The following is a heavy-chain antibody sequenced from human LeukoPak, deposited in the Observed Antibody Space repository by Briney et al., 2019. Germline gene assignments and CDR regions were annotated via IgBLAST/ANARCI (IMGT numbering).Heavy chain of an antibody. D-gene: IGHD4-11*01. CDR3: ARERQGTNSIHGMDGLDV. J-gene: IGHJ3*01. V-gene: IGHV3-53*01. CDR2: IYYTGAT. Sequence: GGSLRLSCAGSGFTVSDYYMSWVRQAPGKGLEWVSVIYYTGATYYADSVKDRFTISRDNSKNTVYLQMSSLRVDDTAIYFCARERQGTNSIHGMDGLDVWGQGTVVTVSS. CDR1: GFTVSDYY.